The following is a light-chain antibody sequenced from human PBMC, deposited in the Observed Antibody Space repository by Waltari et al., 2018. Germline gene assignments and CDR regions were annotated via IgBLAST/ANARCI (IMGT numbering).Light chain of an antibody. V-gene: IGKV2-30*02. Sequence: DVVMTKSPLSMPVTLGQPASISCKSTQSLVHSDGNTYLAWFHQRPGQSPRRLIYKVANRESGVPDRFSASGSGTDFTLKISRVEAEDVGVYYCMQGTHWPLTFGGGTKVEIK. J-gene: IGKJ4*01. CDR2: KVA. CDR1: QSLVHSDGNTY. CDR3: MQGTHWPLT.